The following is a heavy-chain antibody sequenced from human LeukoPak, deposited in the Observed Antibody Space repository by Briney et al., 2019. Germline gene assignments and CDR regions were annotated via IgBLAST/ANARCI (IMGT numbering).Heavy chain of an antibody. V-gene: IGHV3-74*01. D-gene: IGHD1-20*01. CDR1: GFSVSANY. Sequence: GGSLRLSCAASGFSVSANYMSWVRQAPGKGLVWVSRISTDGSTTSYADSVKGRFTISRDNAKNTLYLQMNSLRTEDTAVYYCARRDNWNWIFDYWGQGTLVTVSS. CDR2: ISTDGSTT. J-gene: IGHJ4*02. CDR3: ARRDNWNWIFDY.